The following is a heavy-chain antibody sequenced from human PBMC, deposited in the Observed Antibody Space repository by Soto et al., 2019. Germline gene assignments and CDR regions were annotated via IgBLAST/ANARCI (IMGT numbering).Heavy chain of an antibody. CDR1: GFTFSNAW. V-gene: IGHV3-15*01. J-gene: IGHJ6*03. CDR3: TTGKGPDLNGKDYGDYEGTQYYYYYMDV. CDR2: IKSKTDGGTT. D-gene: IGHD4-17*01. Sequence: GGSLRLSCAASGFTFSNAWMSWVRQAPGKGLEWVGRIKSKTDGGTTDYAAPVKGRFTISRDDSKNTLYLQMNSLKTEDTAVYYCTTGKGPDLNGKDYGDYEGTQYYYYYMDVWGKGTTVTVSS.